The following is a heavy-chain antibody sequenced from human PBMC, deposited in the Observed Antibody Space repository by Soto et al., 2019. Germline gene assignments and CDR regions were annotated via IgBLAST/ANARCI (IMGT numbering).Heavy chain of an antibody. CDR2: IIPITGTV. CDR1: GGIFSSYA. J-gene: IGHJ4*02. D-gene: IGHD3-10*01. Sequence: QVQLVQSGAEVKKPGSSVKVSCKVSGGIFSSYAIGWVRQAPGQGLEWMGGIIPITGTVNYAQRFQGRVTITADESTTTAYMEMTSLRSDDTAVYYCAKEAGDHWGQGTLVTVSS. CDR3: AKEAGDH. V-gene: IGHV1-69*01.